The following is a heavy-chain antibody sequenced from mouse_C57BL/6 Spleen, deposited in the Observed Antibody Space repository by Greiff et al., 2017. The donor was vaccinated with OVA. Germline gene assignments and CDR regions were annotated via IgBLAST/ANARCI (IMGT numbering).Heavy chain of an antibody. V-gene: IGHV2-6-1*01. CDR1: GFSLPSYG. CDR2: IWSDGST. CDR3: ARHERHDAMGY. D-gene: IGHD2-12*01. Sequence: VHLQQSGPGLVAPSHCLTISCTVSGFSLPSYGVHWVRQPPGKGLEWLVVIWSDGSTTSNPALKSRLSISKDKSTSKVYLKMSSLQTEDTAMYYCARHERHDAMGYWGQGTSVTVSS. J-gene: IGHJ4*01.